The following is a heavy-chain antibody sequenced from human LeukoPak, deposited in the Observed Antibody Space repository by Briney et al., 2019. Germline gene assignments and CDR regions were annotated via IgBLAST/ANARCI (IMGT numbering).Heavy chain of an antibody. V-gene: IGHV3-23*01. Sequence: GGSLRLSCAASGFTFSSYAMSWVRQAPGKGLEWVSAISGSGGSTYYADSVKGRFTISRDNSKNTLYLQMNSLRAEDTAVYYCAKDGAYGSGKIYYYYGMDVWGQGTTVTVSS. J-gene: IGHJ6*02. CDR3: AKDGAYGSGKIYYYYGMDV. D-gene: IGHD3-10*01. CDR2: ISGSGGST. CDR1: GFTFSSYA.